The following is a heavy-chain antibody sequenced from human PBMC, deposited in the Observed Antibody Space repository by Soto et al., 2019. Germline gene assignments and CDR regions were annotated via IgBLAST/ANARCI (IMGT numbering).Heavy chain of an antibody. CDR3: ARGPVVVSIMYYFDY. D-gene: IGHD3-3*01. Sequence: SETLSLTCTVSGGSISSGGYYWSWIRQHSGKGLEWIGYIYYSGSTYYNPSLKSRVTISVDTSKNQFSLKLSSVTAADTAVYYCARGPVVVSIMYYFDYWGQGTLVTVSS. CDR2: IYYSGST. J-gene: IGHJ4*02. V-gene: IGHV4-31*03. CDR1: GGSISSGGYY.